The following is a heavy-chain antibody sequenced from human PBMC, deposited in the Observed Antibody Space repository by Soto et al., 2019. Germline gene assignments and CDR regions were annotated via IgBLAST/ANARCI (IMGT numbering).Heavy chain of an antibody. CDR1: GYSFISHY. D-gene: IGHD2-2*01. V-gene: IGHV1-46*01. J-gene: IGHJ4*02. Sequence: VKVSCKSSGYSFISHYIHWVRQAPGQGLEWMGFINPSGGSATLAQKFQGRVTMTRDTSTSTVYMELTILRSEDAAVYYCARDYLSSKLSLSYFDFWGQGTLVTVSS. CDR2: INPSGGSA. CDR3: ARDYLSSKLSLSYFDF.